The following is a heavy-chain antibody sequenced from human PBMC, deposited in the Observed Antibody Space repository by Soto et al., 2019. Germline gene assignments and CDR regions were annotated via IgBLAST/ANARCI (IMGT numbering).Heavy chain of an antibody. CDR3: AKDTYYFDSSGYCRPYFDS. D-gene: IGHD3-22*01. J-gene: IGHJ4*02. CDR2: ISGSGGGT. CDR1: GFTFSSYA. V-gene: IGHV3-23*01. Sequence: PGGSLRLSCAAAGFTFSSYAMSWVRQAPGKGLEWVSTISGSGGGTYYADSVKGRFTISRDNSENTLFLHMNSLRVEDTAVYYCAKDTYYFDSSGYCRPYFDSWGQGTLVTVSS.